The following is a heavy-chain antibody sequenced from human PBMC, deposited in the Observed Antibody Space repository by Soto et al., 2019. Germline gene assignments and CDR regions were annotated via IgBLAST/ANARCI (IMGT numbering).Heavy chain of an antibody. CDR2: ISAYNGNT. J-gene: IGHJ3*02. Sequence: VLVKVACKASGYTFTSYGISWVGQAHGQGLEWMGWISAYNGNTNYAQKLQGRVTMTTDTSTMTDYMELMILRYDEKAVYYCARGMRRIRGVQKGLDIWGQGTMVTVSS. CDR3: ARGMRRIRGVQKGLDI. CDR1: GYTFTSYG. D-gene: IGHD3-10*01. V-gene: IGHV1-18*01.